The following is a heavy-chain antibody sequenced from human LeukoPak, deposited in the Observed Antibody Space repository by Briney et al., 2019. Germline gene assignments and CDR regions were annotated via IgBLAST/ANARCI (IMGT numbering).Heavy chain of an antibody. J-gene: IGHJ3*02. CDR2: IYTSGST. Sequence: SETLSLTCTVSGGSISSYYWSWIRQPAGKGLEWIGRIYTSGSTNYNPSLKSRVTMSVDMSKNQFSLKLSSVTAADTAVYYCARDLEVAQAFDIWGQGTMVTVSS. CDR1: GGSISSYY. CDR3: ARDLEVAQAFDI. V-gene: IGHV4-4*07. D-gene: IGHD5-24*01.